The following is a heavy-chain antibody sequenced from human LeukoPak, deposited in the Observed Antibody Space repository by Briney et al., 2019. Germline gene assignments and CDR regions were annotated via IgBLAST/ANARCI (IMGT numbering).Heavy chain of an antibody. Sequence: PGGTLRLSCAASGFTFSSYGMHWVRQARGKGLEWVAVISYDGSNKYYADSVKGRFTISRDNSKNTLYLQMNSLRAEDTAVYYCAKEKVRYYDSFDYWGQGTLVTVSS. J-gene: IGHJ4*02. V-gene: IGHV3-30*18. CDR2: ISYDGSNK. CDR3: AKEKVRYYDSFDY. CDR1: GFTFSSYG. D-gene: IGHD3-22*01.